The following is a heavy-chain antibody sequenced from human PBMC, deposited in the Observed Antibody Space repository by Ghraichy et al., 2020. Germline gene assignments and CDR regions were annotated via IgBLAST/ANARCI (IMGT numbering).Heavy chain of an antibody. CDR3: AKARSGSYYYYGMDV. CDR2: ISGSGGST. V-gene: IGHV3-23*01. J-gene: IGHJ6*02. Sequence: GGSLRLSCAASGFTFSSYAMSWVRQAPGKGLEWVSAISGSGGSTYYADSVKGRFTISRDNSKNTLYLQMNSLRAEDTAVYYCAKARSGSYYYYGMDVWGQGTTVTVSS. D-gene: IGHD1-26*01. CDR1: GFTFSSYA.